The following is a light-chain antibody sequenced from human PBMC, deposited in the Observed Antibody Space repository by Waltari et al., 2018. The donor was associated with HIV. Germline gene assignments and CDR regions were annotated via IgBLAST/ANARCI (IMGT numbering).Light chain of an antibody. Sequence: QSALTQPPSASGSPGQSVNMSCTGATSDIPAYNFISWYQQYSGKAPNLIIFEVTKRPSGVPDRFSGSRSGNTASLIVSGLQAEDEAVYFCSSFAGSNKLFGGGTKLTVL. CDR2: EVT. J-gene: IGLJ2*01. CDR3: SSFAGSNKL. CDR1: TSDIPAYNF. V-gene: IGLV2-8*01.